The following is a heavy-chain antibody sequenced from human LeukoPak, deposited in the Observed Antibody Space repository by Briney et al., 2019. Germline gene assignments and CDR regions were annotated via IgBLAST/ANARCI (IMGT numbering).Heavy chain of an antibody. Sequence: ASVKVSCKASGYTFTGYYMHWVRQAPGQGLERMGWINPNSGDTNYAQRFQGRVTMTRDTSISTAYMDLSRLRSDDTAVYYCARDSGYCSSTGCYYFDYWGQGTLVTVSS. J-gene: IGHJ4*02. CDR1: GYTFTGYY. D-gene: IGHD2-2*01. CDR3: ARDSGYCSSTGCYYFDY. V-gene: IGHV1-2*02. CDR2: INPNSGDT.